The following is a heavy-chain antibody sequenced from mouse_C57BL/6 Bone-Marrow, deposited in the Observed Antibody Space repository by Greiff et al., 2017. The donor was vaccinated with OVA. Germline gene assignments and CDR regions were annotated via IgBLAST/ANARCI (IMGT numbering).Heavy chain of an antibody. V-gene: IGHV1-54*01. J-gene: IGHJ4*01. CDR1: GYAFTNYL. CDR3: ARSRNYYGSSYGFEAMDY. CDR2: INPGSGGT. Sequence: VKLVESGAELVRPGTSVKVSCKASGYAFTNYLIEWVKQRPGQGLEWIGVINPGSGGTNYNEKFKGKATLTADKSSSTAYMQLSSLTSEDSAVYFCARSRNYYGSSYGFEAMDYWGQGTSVTVSS. D-gene: IGHD1-1*01.